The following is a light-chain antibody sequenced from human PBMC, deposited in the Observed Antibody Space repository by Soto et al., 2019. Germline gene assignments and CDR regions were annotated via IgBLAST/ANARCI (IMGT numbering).Light chain of an antibody. Sequence: QSALTQPASVSGSPGQSITISCTGTSSDVGGYNYVSWYQHHPGKAPRLMIYEVSNRPSGVSDRFSGSKSGNTASLTISGLLAEDEADYYCSSYTSISTYVFGTGTTLTVL. V-gene: IGLV2-14*01. CDR3: SSYTSISTYV. J-gene: IGLJ1*01. CDR2: EVS. CDR1: SSDVGGYNY.